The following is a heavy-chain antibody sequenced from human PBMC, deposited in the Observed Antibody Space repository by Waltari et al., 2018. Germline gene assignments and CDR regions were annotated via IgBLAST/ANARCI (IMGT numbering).Heavy chain of an antibody. CDR1: GFTFSSYS. Sequence: EVQLVESGGGLVQPGGSLRLSCAASGFTFSSYSMTWVRQAQGKGLEWVSYISSSSSTIYYADSVKGRFTISRDNAKNSLYLQMNSLRAEDTAVYYCARDFGRMPLYYYYYYYMDVWGKGTTVTVSS. V-gene: IGHV3-48*04. D-gene: IGHD3-3*01. CDR2: ISSSSSTI. J-gene: IGHJ6*03. CDR3: ARDFGRMPLYYYYYYYMDV.